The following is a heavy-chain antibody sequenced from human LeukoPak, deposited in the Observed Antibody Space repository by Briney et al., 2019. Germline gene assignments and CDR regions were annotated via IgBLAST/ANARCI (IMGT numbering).Heavy chain of an antibody. Sequence: GASVKVSCKASGYIFTDYYMHWVRQAPGKGLEWMGGFDPEDGETIYAQKFQGRVTMTEDTSTDTAYMELSSLRSEDTAVYYCATDLGACSGGSCYSVGWFDPWGQGTLVTVSS. D-gene: IGHD2-15*01. CDR3: ATDLGACSGGSCYSVGWFDP. CDR1: GYIFTDYY. J-gene: IGHJ5*02. CDR2: FDPEDGET. V-gene: IGHV1-24*01.